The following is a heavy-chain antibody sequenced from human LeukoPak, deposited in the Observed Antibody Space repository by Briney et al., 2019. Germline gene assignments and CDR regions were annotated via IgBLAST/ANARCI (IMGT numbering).Heavy chain of an antibody. CDR3: ARALRKGYCTTTSCYYFDY. CDR1: GGSFSGYD. Sequence: SETLSLTCAVYGGSFSGYDWSWIRQPPGKGLEWIGEINHSGSTNYNPSLKSRVTISVDTSKNQFSLKLSSVTAADTAVYYCARALRKGYCTTTSCYYFDYWGQGTLVTVSS. J-gene: IGHJ4*02. V-gene: IGHV4-34*01. D-gene: IGHD2-2*01. CDR2: INHSGST.